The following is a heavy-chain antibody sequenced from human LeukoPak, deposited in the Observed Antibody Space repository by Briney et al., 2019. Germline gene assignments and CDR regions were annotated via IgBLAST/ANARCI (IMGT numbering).Heavy chain of an antibody. Sequence: GGSLRLSCAASGFTVSSNYMSWVRQAPGEGLEFVSIIYSGGSTYYADSLKGRFTISRDNSKNTLYLQMNSLRVEDTAVYYCARHRRYCSGDTCYSGHDYWGQGTLVIVSS. D-gene: IGHD2-15*01. J-gene: IGHJ4*02. V-gene: IGHV3-53*01. CDR2: IYSGGST. CDR1: GFTVSSNY. CDR3: ARHRRYCSGDTCYSGHDY.